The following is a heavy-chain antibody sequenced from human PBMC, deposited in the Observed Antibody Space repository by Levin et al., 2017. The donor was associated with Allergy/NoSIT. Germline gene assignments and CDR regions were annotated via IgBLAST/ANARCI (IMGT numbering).Heavy chain of an antibody. J-gene: IGHJ5*01. CDR3: ARVRNAGGRGWFDS. V-gene: IGHV4-31*03. Sequence: SQTLSLTCTVSGDSISSGHYYLSWIRQPPGKGLEWIGHSYYSGTAYYNPSLKSRLTISVDTSQNQFSLNLSSVTAADTAVYYCARVRNAGGRGWFDSWGQGTLVTVSS. CDR2: SYYSGTA. D-gene: IGHD2-8*02. CDR1: GDSISSGHYY.